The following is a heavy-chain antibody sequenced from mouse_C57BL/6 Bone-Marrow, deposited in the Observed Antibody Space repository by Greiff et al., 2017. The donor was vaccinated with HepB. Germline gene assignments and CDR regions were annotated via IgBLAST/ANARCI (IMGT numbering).Heavy chain of an antibody. V-gene: IGHV14-1*01. Sequence: EVKLKESGAELVRPGASVKLSCTASGFNIKDYYMHWVKQRPEQGLEWIGRIDPEDGDTEYAPKFQGKATMTADTSSNTAYLQLSSLTSEDTAVYYCRSYYYGSSYLYYYAMDYWGQGTSVTVSS. CDR3: RSYYYGSSYLYYYAMDY. D-gene: IGHD1-1*01. CDR1: GFNIKDYY. CDR2: IDPEDGDT. J-gene: IGHJ4*01.